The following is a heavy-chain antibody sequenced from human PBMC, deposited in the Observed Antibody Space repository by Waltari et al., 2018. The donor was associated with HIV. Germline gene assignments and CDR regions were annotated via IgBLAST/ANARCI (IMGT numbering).Heavy chain of an antibody. Sequence: QLQLQESGPGLVKPSETLSLTCTVSGGSISSSSYYWGWIRQPPGKGLEWIGSIYYSGSTYYNPSLKSRVTISVDTSKNQFSLKLSSVTAADTAVYYCARHFVGATHPLYFDYWGQGTLVTVSS. CDR1: GGSISSSSYY. CDR2: IYYSGST. CDR3: ARHFVGATHPLYFDY. D-gene: IGHD1-26*01. J-gene: IGHJ4*02. V-gene: IGHV4-39*01.